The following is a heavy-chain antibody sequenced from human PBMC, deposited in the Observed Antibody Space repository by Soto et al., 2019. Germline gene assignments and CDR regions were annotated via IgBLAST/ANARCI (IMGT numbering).Heavy chain of an antibody. Sequence: AGGSLRLSCAASEVTFNNHAMTWVRQAPGKGLEWVSTISGSGGSTYSADSVKGRFTISRDNSKHTLYLQMNSLRVEDTAIYYCAKMQQSNGMDVWGQGTTVTVSS. CDR2: ISGSGGST. CDR1: EVTFNNHA. D-gene: IGHD4-4*01. J-gene: IGHJ6*02. CDR3: AKMQQSNGMDV. V-gene: IGHV3-23*01.